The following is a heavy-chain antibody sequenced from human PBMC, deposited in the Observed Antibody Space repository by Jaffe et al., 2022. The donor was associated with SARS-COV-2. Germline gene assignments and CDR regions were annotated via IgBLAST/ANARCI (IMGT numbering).Heavy chain of an antibody. CDR1: GFTFDDYA. V-gene: IGHV3-9*01. CDR3: AKAKTYSYAEPSFDY. D-gene: IGHD5-18*01. CDR2: ISWNSGSI. Sequence: EVQLVESGGGLVQPGRSLRLSCAASGFTFDDYAMHWVRQAPGKGLEWVSGISWNSGSIGYADSVKGRFTISRDNAKNSLYLQMNSLRAEDTALYYCAKAKTYSYAEPSFDYWGQGTLVTVSS. J-gene: IGHJ4*02.